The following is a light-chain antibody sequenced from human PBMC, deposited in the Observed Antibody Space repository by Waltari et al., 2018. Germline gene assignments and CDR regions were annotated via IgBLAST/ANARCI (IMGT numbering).Light chain of an antibody. Sequence: DIVMTQSPLSLSVTPGEPAPISCRSSQSLLRSTGYNFLDWYLQKPGQPPQLLISLGSDRASGVPDRFSGSGTGTDFTLKISRVEAEDVGIYYCMQALHTPTTFGPGTKVDIK. CDR2: LGS. J-gene: IGKJ3*01. CDR3: MQALHTPTT. V-gene: IGKV2-28*01. CDR1: QSLLRSTGYNF.